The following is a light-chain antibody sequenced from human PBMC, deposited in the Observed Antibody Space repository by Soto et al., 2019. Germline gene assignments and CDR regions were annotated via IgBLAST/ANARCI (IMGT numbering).Light chain of an antibody. J-gene: IGLJ1*01. CDR2: DVS. V-gene: IGLV2-14*01. CDR1: SSDVGGYNY. Sequence: QSALTQPASVSGSPGQSITISCTGTSSDVGGYNYVSWYQQHPGRAPKLMIYDVSDRPSGVSNRFSGSKSGNTASLTISGLQAEDEADYYCSSYTSSGTLYVFVTGTKLTVL. CDR3: SSYTSSGTLYV.